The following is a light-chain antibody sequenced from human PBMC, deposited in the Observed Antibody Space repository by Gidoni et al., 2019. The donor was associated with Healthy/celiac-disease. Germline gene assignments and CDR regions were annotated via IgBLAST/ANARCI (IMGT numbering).Light chain of an antibody. CDR1: SLRSYY. J-gene: IGLJ1*01. Sequence: SSELTPDPAVSVALGQTVRITCQGDSLRSYYASWYQQKPGQAPVLVIYGKNNRPSGIPDRFSGSSSGNTASLSITGAQAEDEADYYCNSRDSSGNLYVVGNGTKVTVL. CDR2: GKN. CDR3: NSRDSSGNLYV. V-gene: IGLV3-19*01.